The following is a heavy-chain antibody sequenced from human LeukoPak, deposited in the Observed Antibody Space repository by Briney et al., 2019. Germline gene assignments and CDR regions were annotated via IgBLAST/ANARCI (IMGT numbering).Heavy chain of an antibody. J-gene: IGHJ4*02. V-gene: IGHV3-48*01. CDR2: ISSSGSTI. D-gene: IGHD6-13*01. CDR1: GFTFSTYG. CDR3: AKGRSSWSAFDY. Sequence: PGGSLRLSCAASGFTFSTYGIHWVRQAPGKGLEWVSYISSSGSTIYYADSVKGRFTISRDNSKNTLYLQMNSLRAEDTAVYYCAKGRSSWSAFDYWGQGTLVTVSS.